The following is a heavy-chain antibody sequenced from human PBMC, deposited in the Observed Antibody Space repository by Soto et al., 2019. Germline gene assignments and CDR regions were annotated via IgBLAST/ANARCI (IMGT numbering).Heavy chain of an antibody. D-gene: IGHD3-22*01. CDR2: ISSSSSYI. V-gene: IGHV3-21*01. J-gene: IGHJ6*02. CDR1: GFTFSSYS. Sequence: EVQLVESGGGLVKPGGSLRLSCEASGFTFSSYSMNWVRQAPGKGLEWVSSISSSSSYIYYADSVKGRFTISRDNAKNSLYLQMNSLRAEDTAVYYCARDGSDYYDIYYYYGMDVWGQGTTVTVSS. CDR3: ARDGSDYYDIYYYYGMDV.